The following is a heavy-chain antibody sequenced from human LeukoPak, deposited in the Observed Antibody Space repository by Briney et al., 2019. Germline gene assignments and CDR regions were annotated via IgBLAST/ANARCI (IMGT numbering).Heavy chain of an antibody. D-gene: IGHD3-22*01. CDR1: GFTFSSYG. CDR3: AKDLNPPTYYYDSSGLPGY. Sequence: GGSLRLSCAASGFTFSSYGMHWVRQAPGKGLEWVAFIRYDGSNKYYADSVKGRFTISRDNSKNTLYLQMNSLRAEDTAVYYCAKDLNPPTYYYDSSGLPGYWGQGTLVTVSS. J-gene: IGHJ4*02. CDR2: IRYDGSNK. V-gene: IGHV3-30*02.